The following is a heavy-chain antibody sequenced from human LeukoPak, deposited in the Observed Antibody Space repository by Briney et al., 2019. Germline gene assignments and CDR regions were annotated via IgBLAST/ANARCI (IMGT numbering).Heavy chain of an antibody. Sequence: PGGSLRLSCAASGFXFSSYSIHWVRQAPGKGLVWVSLINTDGSRTTYADSVKGRFTISRDNAKNTLYLQMNSLRAEDTAVYYCARGRTTGYGDYVSYWGRGTLVTVSS. CDR3: ARGRTTGYGDYVSY. D-gene: IGHD4-17*01. CDR2: INTDGSRT. J-gene: IGHJ4*02. CDR1: GFXFSSYS. V-gene: IGHV3-74*03.